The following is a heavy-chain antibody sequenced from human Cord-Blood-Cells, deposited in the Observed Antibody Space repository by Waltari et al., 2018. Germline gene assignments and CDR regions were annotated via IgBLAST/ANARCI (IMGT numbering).Heavy chain of an antibody. V-gene: IGHV4-30-2*01. CDR2: NYHSGST. CDR3: ARSVTTASEFDY. D-gene: IGHD4-17*01. Sequence: QLQLQESGSGLVKPSQTLSLTCAVSGGSISSGGYSWSWIRQPPGKGQEWIGYNYHSGSTYSNPSLKSRVTISVDRSKNQFSLKLSSVTAADTAVYYCARSVTTASEFDYWGQGTLVTVSS. J-gene: IGHJ4*02. CDR1: GGSISSGGYS.